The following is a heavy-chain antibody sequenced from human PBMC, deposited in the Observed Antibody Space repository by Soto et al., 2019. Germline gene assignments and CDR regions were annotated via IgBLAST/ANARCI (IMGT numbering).Heavy chain of an antibody. J-gene: IGHJ5*02. D-gene: IGHD1-26*01. V-gene: IGHV3-23*01. CDR2: ISGSGGST. Sequence: GESLKLSCAASGFTFSSYAMSWVRQAPGKGLEWVSAISGSGGSTYYADSVKGRFTISRDNSKNTLYLQMNSLRAEDTAVYYCAKGEVGATMAYWFDPWGQGTLVTVSS. CDR1: GFTFSSYA. CDR3: AKGEVGATMAYWFDP.